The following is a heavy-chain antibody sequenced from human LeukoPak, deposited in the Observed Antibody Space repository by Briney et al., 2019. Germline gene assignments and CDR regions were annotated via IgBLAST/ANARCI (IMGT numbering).Heavy chain of an antibody. D-gene: IGHD3-16*01. Sequence: GGSLRLSCAASGFTFSSYAMSWVRQAPGKGLEWVSAISGSGGSTYYADSVKGRFTISRDNSKNALYLQMNSLRAEDTAVYYCAKSHGDYVWGSYPSAFDIWGRGTMVTVSS. V-gene: IGHV3-23*01. CDR1: GFTFSSYA. J-gene: IGHJ3*02. CDR3: AKSHGDYVWGSYPSAFDI. CDR2: ISGSGGST.